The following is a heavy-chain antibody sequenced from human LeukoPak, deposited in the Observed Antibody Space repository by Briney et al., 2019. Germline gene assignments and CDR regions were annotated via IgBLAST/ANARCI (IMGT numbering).Heavy chain of an antibody. CDR1: GGSISSSTYY. D-gene: IGHD6-19*01. J-gene: IGHJ2*01. V-gene: IGHV4-39*01. CDR3: ARQVAGSGWGVGGWYFDL. Sequence: SETLSLTCTVSGGSISSSTYYWGWIRQPPGKGLEWIGTIYYSGSTYYNPSLKSRVTISVDTSKNQFSLKLSSVTAADTAVCYRARQVAGSGWGVGGWYFDLWGRGTLVTVSS. CDR2: IYYSGST.